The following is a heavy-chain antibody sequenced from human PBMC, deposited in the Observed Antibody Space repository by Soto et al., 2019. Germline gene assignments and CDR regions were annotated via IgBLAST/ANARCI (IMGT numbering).Heavy chain of an antibody. V-gene: IGHV1-69*13. Sequence: ASVKVSCKASGGTFSSYAISWVRQAPGQGLEWMGGIIPIFGTANYAQKFQGRVTITADESTSTAYMELSSLRSEDTAVYCCARDLLSAAFDIWGQGTMGTVSS. CDR2: IIPIFGTA. CDR1: GGTFSSYA. CDR3: ARDLLSAAFDI. J-gene: IGHJ3*02.